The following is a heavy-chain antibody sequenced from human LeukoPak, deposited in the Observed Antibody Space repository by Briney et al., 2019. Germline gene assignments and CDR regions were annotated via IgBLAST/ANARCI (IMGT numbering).Heavy chain of an antibody. CDR3: AKDWMLAATPIFYFEN. Sequence: SGGSLRLSCVASGFTFTNHAMHWVRQAPDKGLEWVATVSYSGGNDYYADSVKGRFTISRDNSENTLYLQMNSLRADDTAIYYCAKDWMLAATPIFYFENWGQGILVTVSS. CDR1: GFTFTNHA. D-gene: IGHD2-15*01. J-gene: IGHJ4*02. V-gene: IGHV3-33*03. CDR2: VSYSGGND.